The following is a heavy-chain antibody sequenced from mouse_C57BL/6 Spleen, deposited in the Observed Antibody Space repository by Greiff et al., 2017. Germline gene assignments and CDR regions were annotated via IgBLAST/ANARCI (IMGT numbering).Heavy chain of an antibody. D-gene: IGHD1-1*01. Sequence: VQLQQPGAELMKPGASVKLSCKATGYTFTGYWIEWVKQRPGHGLEWIGVIVPGSGSTNYNEKFKGKATFTADTSSNTAYMQLSSLTTEDSAIYYCERGGSNLYYYAMDYWGQGTSVTVSS. CDR2: IVPGSGST. CDR1: GYTFTGYW. J-gene: IGHJ4*01. CDR3: ERGGSNLYYYAMDY. V-gene: IGHV1-9*01.